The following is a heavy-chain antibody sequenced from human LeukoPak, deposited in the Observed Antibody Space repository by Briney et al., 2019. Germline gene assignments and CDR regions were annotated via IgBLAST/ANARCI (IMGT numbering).Heavy chain of an antibody. CDR1: GYTFTSYD. V-gene: IGHV1-8*03. CDR2: MNPNSGNT. J-gene: IGHJ6*03. D-gene: IGHD6-19*01. CDR3: ARGLGSSDWYRYYYYYYMDV. Sequence: ASVKVSCKASGYTFTSYDINWVRQATGQGLEWMGWMNPNSGNTGYAQKFQGRVTITRNTSISTAYMELSSLRSEDTAVYYCARGLGSSDWYRYYYYYYMDVWGKGTTVTVSS.